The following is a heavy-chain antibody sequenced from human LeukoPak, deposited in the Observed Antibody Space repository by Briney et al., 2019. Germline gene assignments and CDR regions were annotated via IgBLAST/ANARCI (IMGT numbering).Heavy chain of an antibody. CDR1: GYTFTSYY. J-gene: IGHJ6*02. CDR3: ARALLDIVVVPADYYYYYGMDV. D-gene: IGHD2-2*01. Sequence: ASVKVSCKASGYTFTSYYMHWVRQAPGQGLEWMGIINPSGGSTSYAQKFQGRVTITADESTSTAYMELSSLRSEDTAVYYCARALLDIVVVPADYYYYYGMDVWGQGTTVTVSS. CDR2: INPSGGST. V-gene: IGHV1-46*01.